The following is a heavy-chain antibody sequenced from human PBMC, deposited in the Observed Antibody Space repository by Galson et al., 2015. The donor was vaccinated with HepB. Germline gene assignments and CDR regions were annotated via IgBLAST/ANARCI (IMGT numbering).Heavy chain of an antibody. CDR1: GGSFSGYY. J-gene: IGHJ6*02. D-gene: IGHD2-2*01. CDR2: INHSGST. CDR3: ACSVPAALYYYYYGMDV. V-gene: IGHV4-34*01. Sequence: ETLSLTCAVYGGSFSGYYWSWIRQPPGKGLEWIGEINHSGSTNYNPSPKRRVTISVDTSKNQFSLKLSSVTAADTAVYYCACSVPAALYYYYYGMDVWGQGTTVTVSS.